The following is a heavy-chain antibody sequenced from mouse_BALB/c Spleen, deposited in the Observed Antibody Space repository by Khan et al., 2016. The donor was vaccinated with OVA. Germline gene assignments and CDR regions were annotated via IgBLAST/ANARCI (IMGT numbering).Heavy chain of an antibody. CDR1: GYTFTSYT. CDR2: INPSSGYT. D-gene: IGHD2-14*01. CDR3: AREGAYYRSDGWFAY. V-gene: IGHV1-4*01. J-gene: IGHJ3*01. Sequence: VQLQESGTELARPGASVKMSCKASGYTFTSYTMHWVKQRPGQGLEWIGYINPSSGYTNYNQKFKDKATLTADKSSITAYMQLSSLTSEDSAVFYFAREGAYYRSDGWFAYWGQGTLVTVSA.